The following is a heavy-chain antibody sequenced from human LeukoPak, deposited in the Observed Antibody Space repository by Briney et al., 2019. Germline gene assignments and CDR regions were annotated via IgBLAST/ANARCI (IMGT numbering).Heavy chain of an antibody. CDR2: KGYDGNNK. D-gene: IGHD3-10*01. Sequence: GGSLRLSCAASGFTFRGYGMHWVRQAPGKGLDWVAFKGYDGNNKYYVDSVKGRFTISRDNSRSTLYLQMNSLRGEDRAVYYCAKDRGTWYYMDVWGKGTTVTVSS. J-gene: IGHJ6*03. CDR3: AKDRGTWYYMDV. CDR1: GFTFRGYG. V-gene: IGHV3-30*02.